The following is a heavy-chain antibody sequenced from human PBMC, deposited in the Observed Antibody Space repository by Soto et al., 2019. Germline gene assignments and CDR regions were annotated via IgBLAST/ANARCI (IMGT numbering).Heavy chain of an antibody. Sequence: ASVKVSCKASGYTFTSYGISWVRQAPGQGLEWMGWISAYNGNTNYAQKLQGRVTMTTDTSTSTAYMELRSLRSDDTAVYYCVRDFLVDYGDYPPYFDYWGQGTLVTVSS. J-gene: IGHJ4*02. CDR1: GYTFTSYG. D-gene: IGHD4-17*01. CDR2: ISAYNGNT. CDR3: VRDFLVDYGDYPPYFDY. V-gene: IGHV1-18*01.